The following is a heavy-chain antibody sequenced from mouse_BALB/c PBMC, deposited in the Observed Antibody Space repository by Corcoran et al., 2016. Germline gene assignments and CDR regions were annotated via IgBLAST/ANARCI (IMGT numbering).Heavy chain of an antibody. CDR1: GYSFTGYT. CDR2: INPYNGGT. J-gene: IGHJ4*01. D-gene: IGHD2-2*01. CDR3: ARRYAYDYYSMDY. V-gene: IGHV1-18*01. Sequence: EVQLQQSGPELVKPGASMKISCKASGYSFTGYTMNWVKQSHGKNLEWIGLINPYNGGTSYNQKFKVKATLTGDKSSSTAYMELLSLISEDSAVDYWARRYAYDYYSMDYWGQGTSVTVSS.